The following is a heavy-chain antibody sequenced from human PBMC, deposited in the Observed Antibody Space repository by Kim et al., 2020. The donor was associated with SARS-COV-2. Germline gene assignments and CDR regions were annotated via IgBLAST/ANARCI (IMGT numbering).Heavy chain of an antibody. V-gene: IGHV3-72*01. D-gene: IGHD2-21*01. CDR3: VRGGVVVATTDAFDI. J-gene: IGHJ3*02. Sequence: AASVTGRFTISRDDSKTSLYLQMNSLKSEDTAMYYCVRGGVVVATTDAFDIWGQGTMVTVSS.